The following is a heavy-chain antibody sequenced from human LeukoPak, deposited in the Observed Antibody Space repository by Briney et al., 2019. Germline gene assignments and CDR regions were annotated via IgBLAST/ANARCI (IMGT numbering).Heavy chain of an antibody. CDR2: IIPIFGTA. J-gene: IGHJ5*02. V-gene: IGHV1-69*01. D-gene: IGHD3-22*01. Sequence: ASVTVSCTASGGTFSSYAISWVRQAPGQGLEWMGGIIPIFGTANYAQKFQGRVTITADESTSTAYMELSSLRSEDTAVYYCARDREGYWWFDPWGQGTLVTVSS. CDR3: ARDREGYWWFDP. CDR1: GGTFSSYA.